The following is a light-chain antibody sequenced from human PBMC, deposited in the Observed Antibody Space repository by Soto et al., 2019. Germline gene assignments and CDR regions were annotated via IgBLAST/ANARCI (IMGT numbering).Light chain of an antibody. Sequence: AIQMTQSPSSLSASVGDRXTITCXASQGIRNDLGWYQQKPGKAPKLLIYAASSLQSGVPSRFSGSGSGTDFTLTISSLQPEDFATYYCLQDYNYPWTFGQGTKVEIK. CDR1: QGIRND. J-gene: IGKJ1*01. V-gene: IGKV1-6*01. CDR2: AAS. CDR3: LQDYNYPWT.